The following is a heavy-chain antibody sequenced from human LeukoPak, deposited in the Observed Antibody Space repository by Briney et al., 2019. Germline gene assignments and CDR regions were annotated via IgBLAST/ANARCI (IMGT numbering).Heavy chain of an antibody. Sequence: GGSLRLSCAASGFTFDDYAMHWVRQAPGKGLEWVSGISWNSGSIGYADSVKGRFTISRDNAKNSLYLQMNSLRAEDTALYYCAKTSGLRWLLDVDYWGQGTLVTVSS. CDR1: GFTFDDYA. J-gene: IGHJ4*02. V-gene: IGHV3-9*01. CDR3: AKTSGLRWLLDVDY. CDR2: ISWNSGSI. D-gene: IGHD5-12*01.